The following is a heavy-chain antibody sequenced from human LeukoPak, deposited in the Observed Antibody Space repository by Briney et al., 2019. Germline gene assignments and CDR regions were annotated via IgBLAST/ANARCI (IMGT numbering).Heavy chain of an antibody. CDR2: KYYSGST. CDR1: GVSINTCCYH. D-gene: IGHD3-16*01. CDR3: ARGRSYGFDFDS. Sequence: SETLSLTCAVSGVSINTCCYHWTWIRQPPGKGPEWIGYKYYSGSTRYNSSLRSRLTISLDTSKNQFSLRLTSVTAADTAVYYCARGRSYGFDFDSWGQGTLVIVSS. V-gene: IGHV4-61*01. J-gene: IGHJ4*02.